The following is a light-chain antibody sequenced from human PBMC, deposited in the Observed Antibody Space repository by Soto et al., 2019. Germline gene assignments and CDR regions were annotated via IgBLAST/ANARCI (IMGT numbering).Light chain of an antibody. CDR1: QDIRTS. CDR2: GAS. J-gene: IGKJ3*01. Sequence: DIQMTQSPSSLSASVGARVSITCQASQDIRTSLRWFQQKPGRAPKLLIYGASNLETGVPSRFRGSGSGTDFTFTISSLQPEDIATYYCHHYDNLPPFTFGPGTKVDIK. V-gene: IGKV1-33*01. CDR3: HHYDNLPPFT.